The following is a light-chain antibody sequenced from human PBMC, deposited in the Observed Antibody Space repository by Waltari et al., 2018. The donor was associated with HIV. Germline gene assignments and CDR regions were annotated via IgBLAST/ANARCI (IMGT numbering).Light chain of an antibody. CDR3: SSYTSSSTLV. V-gene: IGLV2-14*01. CDR2: EVS. CDR1: SSDVGGYNY. Sequence: QSALTQPASVSGSPGQSITISCTGTSSDVGGYNYVSWYQQHPGKAPKLMIYEVSNRPSGFSNRFSGSKSGNTASLTISWLQSEDEADYYCSSYTSSSTLVFGGGTKLTVL. J-gene: IGLJ2*01.